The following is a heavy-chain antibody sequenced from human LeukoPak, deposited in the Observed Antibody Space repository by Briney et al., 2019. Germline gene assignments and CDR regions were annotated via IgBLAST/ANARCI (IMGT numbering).Heavy chain of an antibody. CDR2: IYPGDSDT. Sequence: GESLKISCKGSGYSFTNYWIGWVRQMPGKGLEWMGIIYPGDSDTRYSPSFQGQVTISADKSISTAYLQWSSLKASDTAIFYCARSPRVGELRADYWGQGTQVTVSS. CDR1: GYSFTNYW. J-gene: IGHJ4*02. V-gene: IGHV5-51*01. D-gene: IGHD1-7*01. CDR3: ARSPRVGELRADY.